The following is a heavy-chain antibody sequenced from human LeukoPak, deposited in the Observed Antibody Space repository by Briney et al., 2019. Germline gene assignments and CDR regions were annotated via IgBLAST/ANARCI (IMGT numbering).Heavy chain of an antibody. CDR3: ARSHLRRNYYDSSGPGD. V-gene: IGHV4-39*07. D-gene: IGHD3-22*01. Sequence: PSETLSLTCTVSGGSISNGDYYWGWIRQPPGKGLEWIGSIYYSGSTYYNPSLKSRVTISVDTSKNRFSLKLSSVTAADTAVYYCARSHLRRNYYDSSGPGDWGQGTLVTVSS. CDR1: GGSISNGDYY. CDR2: IYYSGST. J-gene: IGHJ4*02.